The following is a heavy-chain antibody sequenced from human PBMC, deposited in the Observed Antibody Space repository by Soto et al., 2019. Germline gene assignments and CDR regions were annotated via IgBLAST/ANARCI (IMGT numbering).Heavy chain of an antibody. CDR1: GFTFSNAW. CDR3: TTHSTWAPFDY. V-gene: IGHV3-15*01. J-gene: IGHJ4*02. CDR2: IKSKTDGGTT. Sequence: GGSLRLSCAASGFTFSNAWMSWVRQAPEKGLEWVGRIKSKTDGGTTDYAAPVKGRFTISRDDSKNTLYLQMNSLKTEDTAVYYCTTHSTWAPFDYWGQGTLVTVSS.